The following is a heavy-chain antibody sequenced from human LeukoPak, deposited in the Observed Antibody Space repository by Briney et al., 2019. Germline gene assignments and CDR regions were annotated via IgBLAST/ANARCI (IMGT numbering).Heavy chain of an antibody. D-gene: IGHD3-10*01. CDR1: GGSFSGYY. J-gene: IGHJ5*02. CDR3: ARHHRIRGVILA. Sequence: SETLSLTCAVYGGSFSGYYWSWIRQPPGKGLEWIGEINHSGSTNYNPSLKSRVTISVDTSKNQFSLKLSSVTAADTAVYYCARHHRIRGVILAWGQGTLVTVSS. CDR2: INHSGST. V-gene: IGHV4-34*01.